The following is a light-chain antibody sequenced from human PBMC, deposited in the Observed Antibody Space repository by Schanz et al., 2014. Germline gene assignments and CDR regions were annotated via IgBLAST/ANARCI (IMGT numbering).Light chain of an antibody. CDR3: QSYDSSLSGYV. J-gene: IGLJ1*01. CDR2: DVT. Sequence: QSALTQPRSVSGSPGQSVTISCTGTSSDVGAYTYVSWYQQPPGKAPKLMIYDVTERPSGVPDRFSGSKSGNTASLTISGLQAEDEADFYCQSYDSSLSGYVFGTGTKLTVL. V-gene: IGLV2-11*01. CDR1: SSDVGAYTY.